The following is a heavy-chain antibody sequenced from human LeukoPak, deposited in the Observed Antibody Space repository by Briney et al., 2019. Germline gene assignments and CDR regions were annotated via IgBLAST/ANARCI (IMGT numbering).Heavy chain of an antibody. V-gene: IGHV2-5*02. D-gene: IGHD1-1*01. Sequence: TESGPTLVKPTQTLTLTCTFSAVSLSARRAGVGWVRQPPGKALEWLALIYWEGDKYYSPSLENRVTITKDTSKMEVALTMTNMDPVDTATYYCVHRRAPTDGDWFDPWGQGTLVTVSS. J-gene: IGHJ5*02. CDR3: VHRRAPTDGDWFDP. CDR1: AVSLSARRAG. CDR2: IYWEGDK.